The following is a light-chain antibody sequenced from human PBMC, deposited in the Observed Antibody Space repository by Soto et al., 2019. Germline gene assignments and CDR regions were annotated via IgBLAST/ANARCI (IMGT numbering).Light chain of an antibody. V-gene: IGLV1-47*01. CDR2: RNN. CDR3: AAWDDSLSGTWV. CDR1: SSNIGSNY. J-gene: IGLJ3*02. Sequence: QSVLTQPPSASGTPGQRVTISCSGSSSNIGSNYVYWYQQLPGTAPKLLIYRNNQRPLGVPDRFSGSKSGTSASLAISGLRSEDEAEYYCAAWDDSLSGTWVFGGGTKLTVL.